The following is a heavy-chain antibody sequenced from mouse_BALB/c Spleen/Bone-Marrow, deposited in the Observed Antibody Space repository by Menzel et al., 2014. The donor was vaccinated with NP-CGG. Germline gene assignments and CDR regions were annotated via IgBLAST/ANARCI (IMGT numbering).Heavy chain of an antibody. V-gene: IGHV1-7*01. CDR1: GYTFTSYW. CDR2: INPSTGYT. CDR3: ARPPYYYGSNYDAMDY. J-gene: IGHJ4*01. D-gene: IGHD1-1*01. Sequence: QVQLKDSGAELAKPGASVKMSCKASGYTFTSYWMHWVKQRPGQGLEWIGYINPSTGYTEYNQKFKDKATLTADKSSSTAYMQLSSLTSEDSAVYYCARPPYYYGSNYDAMDYWGQGTSVTVSS.